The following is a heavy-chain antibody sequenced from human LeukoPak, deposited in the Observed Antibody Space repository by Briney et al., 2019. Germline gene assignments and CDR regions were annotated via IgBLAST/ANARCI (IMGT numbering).Heavy chain of an antibody. CDR2: IIPIFGTA. CDR3: ARETTGDIAFDI. CDR1: GGTFSSYA. Sequence: SVKVSCKASGGTFSSYAISWVRQAPGQGLEWMGRIIPIFGTANYAQKFQGRVTITTDESTSTAYMELSSLRSEDTAVYYCARETTGDIAFDIWGQGTTVTVSS. J-gene: IGHJ3*02. V-gene: IGHV1-69*05. D-gene: IGHD7-27*01.